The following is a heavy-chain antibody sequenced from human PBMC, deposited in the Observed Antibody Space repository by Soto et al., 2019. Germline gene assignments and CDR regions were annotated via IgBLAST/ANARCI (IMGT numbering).Heavy chain of an antibody. D-gene: IGHD2-15*01. CDR1: GYTVTNCA. V-gene: IGHV1-3*01. Sequence: ASVKVSCKASGYTVTNCAIHWVRQAPGQRLEWMGWINAGNGDTKYSQKLQGRVTITRDTSASIIYMELSSLRSEDTALYYCARAPQWSDAFDIWGQGTLVTVSS. CDR2: INAGNGDT. J-gene: IGHJ3*02. CDR3: ARAPQWSDAFDI.